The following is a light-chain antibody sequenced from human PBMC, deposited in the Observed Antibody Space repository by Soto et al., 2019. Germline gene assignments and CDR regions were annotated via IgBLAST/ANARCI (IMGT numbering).Light chain of an antibody. CDR1: QSVTSTY. CDR2: GAS. J-gene: IGKJ4*01. Sequence: EIVLTQSPGTLSLSPGERATLSCRASQSVTSTYLAWYQQKPGQAPRLLIYGASNRATGIPDRFTGSGSGTDFPLTISRLEPEDFAVYYWQQYGSSPLTFGGGTKVEIK. V-gene: IGKV3-20*01. CDR3: QQYGSSPLT.